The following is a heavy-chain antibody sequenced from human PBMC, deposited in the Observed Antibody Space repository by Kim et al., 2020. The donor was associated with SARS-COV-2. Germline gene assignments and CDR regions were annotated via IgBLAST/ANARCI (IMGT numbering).Heavy chain of an antibody. J-gene: IGHJ4*02. V-gene: IGHV3-30*04. Sequence: GGSLRLSCAASGFTFSSYAMHWVRQAPGKGLEWVAVISYDGSNKYYADSVKGRFTISRDNSKNTLYLQMNSLRAEDTAVYYCARDKRGGAYGDYGGGYYWGQGTLVTVSS. CDR3: ARDKRGGAYGDYGGGYY. D-gene: IGHD4-17*01. CDR1: GFTFSSYA. CDR2: ISYDGSNK.